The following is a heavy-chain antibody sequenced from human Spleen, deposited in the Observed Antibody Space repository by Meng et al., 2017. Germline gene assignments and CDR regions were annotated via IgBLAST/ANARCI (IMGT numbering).Heavy chain of an antibody. Sequence: SETLSLTCIVSGGSISSDYWSWIRQHPGKGLEWIGYICYSGSSYYNPSLKSLVTISLDTSKNQFSLKLSSGTAADTAVYYCAGGAVVTLIFYHAMDVWGQGTTVTVSS. V-gene: IGHV4-59*06. CDR1: GGSISSDY. D-gene: IGHD2-21*02. J-gene: IGHJ6*02. CDR2: ICYSGSS. CDR3: AGGAVVTLIFYHAMDV.